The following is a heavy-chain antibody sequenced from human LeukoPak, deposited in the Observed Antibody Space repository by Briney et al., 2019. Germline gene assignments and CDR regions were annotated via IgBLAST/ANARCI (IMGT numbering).Heavy chain of an antibody. D-gene: IGHD4-17*01. V-gene: IGHV1-18*04. CDR3: ARVPDYGEPNFDY. CDR1: GCIFTSYG. J-gene: IGHJ4*02. CDR2: ISAYNGNT. Sequence: GASVTVSCKASGCIFTSYGISWVRQAPGQGLEWMVWISAYNGNTNYAQKLQGRVTMTTDTSTSTAYMELRSLRSDGTAVYYCARVPDYGEPNFDYWGQGTLVTVSS.